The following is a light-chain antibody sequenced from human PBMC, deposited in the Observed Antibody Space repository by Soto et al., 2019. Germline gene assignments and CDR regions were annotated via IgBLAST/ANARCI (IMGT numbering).Light chain of an antibody. CDR2: DAS. J-gene: IGKJ2*01. CDR1: QSISSW. V-gene: IGKV1-5*01. CDR3: QQYNSYST. Sequence: DIQMTQSPSTLSASVGDRVTITCRASQSISSWLAWYQQKPGKAPKLLIYDASSLESGVPSRFSGSGSGTEFTLTISSLQPDDFATYYCQQYNSYSTVGQGTKLESK.